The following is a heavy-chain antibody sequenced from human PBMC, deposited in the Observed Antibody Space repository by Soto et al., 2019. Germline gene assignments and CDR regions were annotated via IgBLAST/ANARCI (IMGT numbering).Heavy chain of an antibody. CDR3: AKDRAYCSSIRCYALEARDGYSGYDIAYDI. CDR2: ISGSGGST. V-gene: IGHV3-23*01. D-gene: IGHD2-2*01. Sequence: PGGSLRLSCAASGFTFSSYAMSWVRQAPGKGLEWVSAISGSGGSTYYADSVKGRFTISRDNSKNRLYLQMNSLRAEDTAVYYCAKDRAYCSSIRCYALEARDGYSGYDIAYDIWGQGTMVTVSS. CDR1: GFTFSSYA. J-gene: IGHJ3*02.